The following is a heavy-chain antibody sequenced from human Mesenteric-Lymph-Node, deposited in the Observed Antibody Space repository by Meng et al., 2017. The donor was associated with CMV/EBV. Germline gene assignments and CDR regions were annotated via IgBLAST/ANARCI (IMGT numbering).Heavy chain of an antibody. CDR2: VHHSGTT. D-gene: IGHD3-22*01. J-gene: IGHJ4*02. V-gene: IGHV4-39*01. CDR1: GDSISNSTYY. Sequence: QLPLQESGPGLVKPSETLSLSCIVSGDSISNSTYYWTWIRQPPGKCLEWIGSVHHSGTTYYNPSLKGRLTISVDTSANLFSLRLTTVTAADTATYYCARRGNYDSDYSEYWGQGTLVTVSS. CDR3: ARRGNYDSDYSEY.